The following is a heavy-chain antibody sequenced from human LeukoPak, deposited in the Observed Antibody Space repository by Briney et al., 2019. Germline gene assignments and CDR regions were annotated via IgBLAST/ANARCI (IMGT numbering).Heavy chain of an antibody. J-gene: IGHJ4*02. V-gene: IGHV6-1*01. Sequence: SQTLSLTCAISGDSVSSNTAAWIWNRQSPSRGLECLGRTYYRSKWYIEYAVSVKSRITINADTSKNQFSLQLNSVTPEDTAVYYFARDRGASGWLDYWDQGALVTVSS. CDR3: ARDRGASGWLDY. CDR1: GDSVSSNTAA. CDR2: TYYRSKWYI. D-gene: IGHD6-19*01.